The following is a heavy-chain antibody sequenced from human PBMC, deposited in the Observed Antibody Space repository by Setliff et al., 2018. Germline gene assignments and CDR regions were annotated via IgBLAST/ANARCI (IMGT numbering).Heavy chain of an antibody. CDR2: IYYSGST. Sequence: PSETLSLTCTVSGGSISSYYWSWIRQPPGKGLEWIGYIYYSGSTNYNPSLKSRVTISIDTSKNQFSLKLSSVTAADTAVYYCAGIVYTAMDYWGQGTLVTVLL. J-gene: IGHJ4*02. D-gene: IGHD5-18*01. V-gene: IGHV4-59*01. CDR3: AGIVYTAMDY. CDR1: GGSISSYY.